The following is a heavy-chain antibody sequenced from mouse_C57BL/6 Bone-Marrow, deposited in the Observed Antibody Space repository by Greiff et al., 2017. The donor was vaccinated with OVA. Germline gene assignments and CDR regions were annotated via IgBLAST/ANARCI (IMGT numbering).Heavy chain of an antibody. CDR3: ARRGSSYYAMDY. CDR2: ISNLAYSI. CDR1: GFTFSDYG. V-gene: IGHV5-15*04. J-gene: IGHJ4*01. Sequence: EVQVVESGGGLVQPGGSLKLSCAASGFTFSDYGMAWVRQAPRKGPEWVAFISNLAYSIYYADTVTGRFTIPRENAKNTLYLEMSSLRSEDTAMYYCARRGSSYYAMDYWGQGTSVTVSS.